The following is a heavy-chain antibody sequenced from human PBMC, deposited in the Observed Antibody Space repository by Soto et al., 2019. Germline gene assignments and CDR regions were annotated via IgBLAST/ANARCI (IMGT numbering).Heavy chain of an antibody. D-gene: IGHD3-3*01. J-gene: IGHJ6*02. CDR3: ARDGDYDFWSGYESYGMDV. Sequence: PSETLSLTCTVSGGSISSGGYYWSWIRQHPGKGLEWIGYIYYSGSTYYNPSLKSRVTISVDTSKNQFSPKLSSVTAADTAVYYCARDGDYDFWSGYESYGMDVWGQGTTVTVSS. CDR1: GGSISSGGYY. CDR2: IYYSGST. V-gene: IGHV4-31*03.